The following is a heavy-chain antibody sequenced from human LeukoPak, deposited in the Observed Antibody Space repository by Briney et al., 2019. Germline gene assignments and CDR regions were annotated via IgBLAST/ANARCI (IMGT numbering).Heavy chain of an antibody. CDR1: GYSFTSYW. D-gene: IGHD3-22*01. Sequence: GESLKISCKGSGYSFTSYWIGWVRQMPGKGLEWMGIIYPGDSDTKYSPSFQDQVTISADKSLNTAYLHWRSLKASDTAMYYCARLSMIDTFDIWGLGTVVTVSS. V-gene: IGHV5-51*01. CDR2: IYPGDSDT. CDR3: ARLSMIDTFDI. J-gene: IGHJ3*02.